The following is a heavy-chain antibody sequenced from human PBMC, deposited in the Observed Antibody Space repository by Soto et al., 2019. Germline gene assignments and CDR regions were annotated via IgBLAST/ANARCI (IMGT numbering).Heavy chain of an antibody. CDR3: ARDGIAVAGALDY. CDR1: GFTFSSYA. V-gene: IGHV3-30-3*01. Sequence: QVQLVESGGGVVQPGRSLRLSCAASGFTFSSYAMHWVRQAPGKGLEWVAVISYDGSNKYYADSVKGRFTISRDNSKNTLYLHMNSLRAEDTAVYYCARDGIAVAGALDYWGQGTLVTVSS. J-gene: IGHJ4*02. CDR2: ISYDGSNK. D-gene: IGHD6-19*01.